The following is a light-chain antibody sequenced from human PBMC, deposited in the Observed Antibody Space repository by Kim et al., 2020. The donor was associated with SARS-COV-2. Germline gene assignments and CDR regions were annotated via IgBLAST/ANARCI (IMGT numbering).Light chain of an antibody. CDR1: SSNLGSNY. V-gene: IGLV1-47*01. J-gene: IGLJ2*01. Sequence: GTICCSGSSSNLGSNYVYWYQQLPGTAPKLLIYRNNQRPSGVPDRFSGSKSGTSASLAISGLRSEDEADYYCAAWDDSLSGVVFGGGTQLTVL. CDR3: AAWDDSLSGVV. CDR2: RNN.